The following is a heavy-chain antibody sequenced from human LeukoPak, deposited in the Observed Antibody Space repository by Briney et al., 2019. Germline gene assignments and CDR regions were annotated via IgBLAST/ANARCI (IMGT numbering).Heavy chain of an antibody. CDR2: INWSGGST. V-gene: IGHV3-20*04. J-gene: IGHJ4*02. Sequence: GGSLRLSCAASGFTFDDYGMSWVRQAPGKGLEWVSGINWSGGSTGYADSVKGRFTISRDNAKNSLYLQMNSLRAEDTALYYCAGGAASYYYGSGSFIDYWGQGTLVTVSS. CDR1: GFTFDDYG. CDR3: AGGAASYYYGSGSFIDY. D-gene: IGHD3-10*01.